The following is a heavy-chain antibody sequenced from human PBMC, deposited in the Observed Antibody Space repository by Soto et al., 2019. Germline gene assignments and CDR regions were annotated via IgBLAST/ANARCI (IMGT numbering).Heavy chain of an antibody. D-gene: IGHD3-10*01. V-gene: IGHV5-51*01. CDR1: GHLFNNHW. Sequence: LGESLKISCKGPGHLFNNHWIGWVRQTPGKGLEWMGLIFTRDSETKTSPSFQGHVSFSVNNSINTVYLQWTSLKTTDTGIYFCARGYFDSGHGYDLWGQGTLVTV. CDR3: ARGYFDSGHGYDL. CDR2: IFTRDSET. J-gene: IGHJ5*02.